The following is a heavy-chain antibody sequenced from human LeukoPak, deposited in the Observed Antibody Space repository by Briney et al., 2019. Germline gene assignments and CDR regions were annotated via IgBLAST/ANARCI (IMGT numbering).Heavy chain of an antibody. J-gene: IGHJ6*03. CDR2: IYYSGST. D-gene: IGHD2-21*02. CDR3: ATYGGDSVSYYYHMDV. CDR1: GGSISSYY. Sequence: KPSETLSLTCTVSGGSISSYYWSWIRQPPGKGLEWIGYIYYSGSTNYNPSLKSRVTISVDTSKNQFSLKLSSVTAADTAVYYCATYGGDSVSYYYHMDVWGTGTTVTVSS. V-gene: IGHV4-59*01.